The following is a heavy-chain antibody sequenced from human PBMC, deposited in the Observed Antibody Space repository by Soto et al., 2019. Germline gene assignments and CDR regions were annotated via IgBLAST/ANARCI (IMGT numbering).Heavy chain of an antibody. CDR3: AGRADYFFTNYSYSMYV. D-gene: IGHD3-9*01. CDR2: ISAYNGDT. V-gene: IGHV1-18*01. J-gene: IGHJ6*02. CDR1: GYTFTRYG. Sequence: ASVKVSCKASGYTFTRYGISWVRQAPGQGLEWMGWISAYNGDTKYAQNLKGRVTMTTGTSTTTAYMELRSLTSDDTAVYYCAGRADYFFTNYSYSMYVCGQGTTVTVSS.